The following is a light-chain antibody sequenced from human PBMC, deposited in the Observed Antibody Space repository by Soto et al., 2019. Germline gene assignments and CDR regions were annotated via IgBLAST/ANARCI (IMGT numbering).Light chain of an antibody. CDR3: SSYTSSSRFV. J-gene: IGLJ1*01. Sequence: QSVLTQPASVSGSPGQSITISCTGTSSDVGDYNYVSWYQQRPGKAPKLMMYDVSNRPSGVSNRFSGSKSGNTASLTISGLQAEDEADYYCSSYTSSSRFVFGTGTKVTVL. CDR1: SSDVGDYNY. V-gene: IGLV2-14*01. CDR2: DVS.